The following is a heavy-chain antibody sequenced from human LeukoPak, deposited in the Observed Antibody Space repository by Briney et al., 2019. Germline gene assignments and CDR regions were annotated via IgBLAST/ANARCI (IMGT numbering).Heavy chain of an antibody. CDR2: ISAYNGNT. CDR1: GYTFTSYG. D-gene: IGHD6-19*01. V-gene: IGHV1-18*01. J-gene: IGHJ4*02. Sequence: ASVKVSCKASGYTFTSYGSSWVRQAPGQGLEWMGWISAYNGNTNYAQKLQGRVTMTTDTSTSTAYMELRSLRSDDTAVYYCARGPLGRGWYYFDYWGQGTLVTVSS. CDR3: ARGPLGRGWYYFDY.